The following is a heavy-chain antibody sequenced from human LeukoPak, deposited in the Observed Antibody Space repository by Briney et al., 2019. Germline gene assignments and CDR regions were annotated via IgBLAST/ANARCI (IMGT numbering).Heavy chain of an antibody. CDR3: ATEFLGAVAETGDY. J-gene: IGHJ4*02. CDR1: GFPFSSYA. V-gene: IGHV3-21*01. CDR2: ISSTGSNI. D-gene: IGHD6-19*01. Sequence: PGGSLRLSCAASGFPFSSYAMNWVRQAPGKGPEWVSSISSTGSNIYYADSVKGRFTISRDNAKNSLSLQMNSLRAEDTAVYYCATEFLGAVAETGDYWGQGALVTVSS.